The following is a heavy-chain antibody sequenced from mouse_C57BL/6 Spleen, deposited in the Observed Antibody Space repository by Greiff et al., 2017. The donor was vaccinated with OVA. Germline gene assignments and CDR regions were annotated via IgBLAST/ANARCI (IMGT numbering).Heavy chain of an antibody. CDR2: ISYDGSN. D-gene: IGHD1-1*01. V-gene: IGHV3-6*01. CDR3: ARDRDYGSLWFAY. J-gene: IGHJ3*01. CDR1: GYSITSGCY. Sequence: EVKLQASGPGLVKPSQSLSLTCSVTGYSITSGCYWNCIRQFPGNKLEWMGYISYDGSNNSNPSLTNRISLSRDTAKNQFFLTFNSLTTEDTATYYCARDRDYGSLWFAYWGQGTLVTVSA.